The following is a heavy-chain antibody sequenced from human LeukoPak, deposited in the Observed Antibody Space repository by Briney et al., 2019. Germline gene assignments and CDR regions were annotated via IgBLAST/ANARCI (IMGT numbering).Heavy chain of an antibody. D-gene: IGHD1-26*01. J-gene: IGHJ4*02. V-gene: IGHV3-21*01. Sequence: GGSLRLSCAASGFTFSSYSMNWVRQAPGKGLEWVSSISSSSSYIYYADSVKGRFTISRDNAKNSLYLQMNSLRAEDTAVYYCARDTIVGATNDYWGQGTLVTVSS. CDR2: ISSSSSYI. CDR1: GFTFSSYS. CDR3: ARDTIVGATNDY.